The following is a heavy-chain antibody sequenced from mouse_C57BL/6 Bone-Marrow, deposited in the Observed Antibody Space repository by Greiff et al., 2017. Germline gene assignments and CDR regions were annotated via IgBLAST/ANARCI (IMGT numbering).Heavy chain of an antibody. D-gene: IGHD2-4*01. CDR3: ARLYYDYPWFAY. CDR1: EYEFPSHD. Sequence: EVKLMESGGGLVQPGESLKLSCESNEYEFPSHDMSWVRKTPEKRLELVAAINSDGGSTYYPDTMERRFIISRDNTKKTLYLQMSSLRSADTAVYYCARLYYDYPWFAYWGQGTLVTVSA. V-gene: IGHV5-2*01. CDR2: INSDGGST. J-gene: IGHJ3*01.